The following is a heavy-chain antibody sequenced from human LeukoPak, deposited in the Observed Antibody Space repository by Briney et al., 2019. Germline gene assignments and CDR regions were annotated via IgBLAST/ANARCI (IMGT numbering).Heavy chain of an antibody. CDR1: GFTFSSYA. D-gene: IGHD3-22*01. CDR2: ISYDGSNK. CDR3: AREEASYYYDSSGYYNFDY. V-gene: IGHV3-30*09. Sequence: GGSLRLSCAASGFTFSSYAMHWVRQAPGKGLEWVAVISYDGSNKYYADSVKGRFAISRDNSKNTLYLQMNSLRAKDTAVYYCAREEASYYYDSSGYYNFDYWGQGTLVTVSS. J-gene: IGHJ4*02.